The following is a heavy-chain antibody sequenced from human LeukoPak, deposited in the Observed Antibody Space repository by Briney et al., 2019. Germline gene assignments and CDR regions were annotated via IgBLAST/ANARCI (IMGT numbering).Heavy chain of an antibody. J-gene: IGHJ6*03. CDR3: ARQRFLEWLKYYYMDV. V-gene: IGHV4-39*01. D-gene: IGHD3-3*01. CDR2: IYYSGST. Sequence: PSETLSLTCTVSGGSISSSSYYWGWIRQPPGKGLEWIGSIYYSGSTYYNPSLKSRVTISVDTSKNQFSLKLSSVTAADTAVYYCARQRFLEWLKYYYMDVWGKGTTVTVSS. CDR1: GGSISSSSYY.